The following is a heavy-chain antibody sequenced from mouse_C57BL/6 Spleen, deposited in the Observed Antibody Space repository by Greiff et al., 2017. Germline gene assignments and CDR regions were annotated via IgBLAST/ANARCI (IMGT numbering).Heavy chain of an antibody. J-gene: IGHJ2*01. CDR3: ARIYYDYDVGGFDY. D-gene: IGHD2-4*01. CDR2: ISDGGSYT. V-gene: IGHV5-4*01. CDR1: GFTFSSYA. Sequence: EVHLVESGGGLVKPGGSLKLSCAASGFTFSSYAMSWVRQTPEKRLEWVATISDGGSYTYYPDNVKGRFTISRDNAKNNLYLQMSHLKSEDTAMYYCARIYYDYDVGGFDYWGQGTTLTVSS.